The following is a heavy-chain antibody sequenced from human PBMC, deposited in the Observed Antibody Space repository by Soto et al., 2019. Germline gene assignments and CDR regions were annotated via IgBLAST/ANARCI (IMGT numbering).Heavy chain of an antibody. D-gene: IGHD3-22*01. J-gene: IGHJ4*02. Sequence: QVQLVESGGGVVQPGRSLRLSCAASGFTFSSYGMHWVRQAPGKGLEWVAVISYDGSNKYYADSVKGRFTISRDNSKNTLYLQMNSLRAEDTAVYYCAKEGETMIVDDQPPFDYWGQGTLVTVSS. V-gene: IGHV3-30*18. CDR2: ISYDGSNK. CDR3: AKEGETMIVDDQPPFDY. CDR1: GFTFSSYG.